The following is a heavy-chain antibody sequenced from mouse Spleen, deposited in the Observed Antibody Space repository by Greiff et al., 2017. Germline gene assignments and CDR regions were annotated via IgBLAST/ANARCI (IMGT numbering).Heavy chain of an antibody. D-gene: IGHD2-3*01. CDR1: GFTFSSYA. CDR2: ISSGGSYT. Sequence: DVHLVESGGGLVKPGGSLKLSCAASGFTFSSYAMSWVRQTPEKRLEWVATISSGGSYTYYPDSVKGRFTISRDNAKNTLYLQMSSLRSEDTAMYYCARHAPYDGYYPHAMDYWGQGTSVTVSS. V-gene: IGHV5-9-3*01. J-gene: IGHJ4*01. CDR3: ARHAPYDGYYPHAMDY.